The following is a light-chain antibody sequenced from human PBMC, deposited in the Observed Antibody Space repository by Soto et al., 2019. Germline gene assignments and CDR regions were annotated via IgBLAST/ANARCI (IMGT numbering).Light chain of an antibody. CDR1: NSDVGAYNY. CDR3: CSYTTNNTWV. CDR2: EVN. Sequence: QSVLTQPASVSGSPGQSITISCTGTNSDVGAYNYVSWFQEHPGKAPKLIIYEVNDRPSGVSPRFSASKSGNTASLTISGLQPDDEADYYCCSYTTNNTWVFGGGTKLTVL. J-gene: IGLJ3*02. V-gene: IGLV2-14*01.